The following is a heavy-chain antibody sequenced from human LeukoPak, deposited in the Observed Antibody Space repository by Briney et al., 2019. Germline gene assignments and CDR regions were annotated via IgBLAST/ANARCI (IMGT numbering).Heavy chain of an antibody. Sequence: GGSLRLSCAASGFIFTDYGFHWVRQTPGKGLEWVAAIWSDATNMYYGNSVKGRFFIQRDDFQGTVYLEMSSLRAEDTAVYYCAKDAQRGFDYSNSFQYWGQGSLVTVSS. CDR3: AKDAQRGFDYSNSFQY. J-gene: IGHJ4*02. CDR1: GFIFTDYG. D-gene: IGHD4-11*01. CDR2: IWSDATNM. V-gene: IGHV3-33*06.